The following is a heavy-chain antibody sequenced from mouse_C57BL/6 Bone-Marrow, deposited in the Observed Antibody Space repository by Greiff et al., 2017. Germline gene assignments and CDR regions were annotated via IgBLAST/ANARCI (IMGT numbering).Heavy chain of an antibody. CDR1: GYTFTSYG. CDR2: IYPRSGNT. CDR3: ARWRNSRFAY. J-gene: IGHJ3*01. V-gene: IGHV1-81*01. Sequence: VQLVESGAELARPGASVKLSCKASGYTFTSYGISWVKQRTGQGLEWIGEIYPRSGNTYYNEKFKGKATLTADKSSSTAYMELRSLTSEDSAVYFCARWRNSRFAYWGQGTLVTVSA.